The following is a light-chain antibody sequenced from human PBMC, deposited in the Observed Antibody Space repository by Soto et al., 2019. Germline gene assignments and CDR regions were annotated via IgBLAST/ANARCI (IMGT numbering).Light chain of an antibody. CDR2: GAS. V-gene: IGKV3-20*01. J-gene: IGKJ3*01. CDR1: QSVNSNY. CDR3: QPYGRSPIIT. Sequence: EIVLTQAPGTLSLSPGERATLSCRASQSVNSNYLAWYQQKPGQAPRLIIYGASNRATGIPDRFSGSLSVGDFTLTIIILEPEDFAVYYCQPYGRSPIITFGPGTKGDI.